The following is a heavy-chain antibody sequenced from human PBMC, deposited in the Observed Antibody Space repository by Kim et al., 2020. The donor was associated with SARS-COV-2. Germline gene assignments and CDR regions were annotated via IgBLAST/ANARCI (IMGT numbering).Heavy chain of an antibody. CDR2: ISAYNGNT. D-gene: IGHD3-10*01. CDR1: GYTFTSYG. CDR3: ARVGTMVRGVVAPVGRFDY. V-gene: IGHV1-18*01. Sequence: ASVKVSCKASGYTFTSYGISWVRQAPGQGLEWMGWISAYNGNTNYAQKLQGRVTMTTDTSTSTAYMELRSLRSDDTAVYYCARVGTMVRGVVAPVGRFDYWGQGTLVTVSS. J-gene: IGHJ4*02.